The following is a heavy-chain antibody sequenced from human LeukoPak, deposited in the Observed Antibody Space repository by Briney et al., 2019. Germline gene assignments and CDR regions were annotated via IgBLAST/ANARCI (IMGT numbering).Heavy chain of an antibody. CDR2: INPNSGGT. D-gene: IGHD3-22*01. J-gene: IGHJ6*03. CDR3: ASSNYYDSTRNRYYYYYMDV. Sequence: GASVKVSCKASGYTFTGYYMHWVRQAPGQGLEWMGWINPNSGGTNYAQKFQGRVTMTRDTSISTAYMELSRLRSDDTAVYYCASSNYYDSTRNRYYYYYMDVWGKGTTVTISS. CDR1: GYTFTGYY. V-gene: IGHV1-2*02.